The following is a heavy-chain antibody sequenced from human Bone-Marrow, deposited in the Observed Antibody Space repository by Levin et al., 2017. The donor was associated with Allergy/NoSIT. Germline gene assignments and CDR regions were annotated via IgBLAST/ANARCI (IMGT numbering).Heavy chain of an antibody. J-gene: IGHJ4*02. D-gene: IGHD3-10*01. CDR3: ARMGGGVVPIDC. CDR1: GDSIRVGGFY. CDR2: IYHTGKT. Sequence: SQTLSLTCTVSGDSIRVGGFYWGWVRQPPGKGLEWIASIYHTGKTNDNPSLKSRVIISVDTSKNQFSLNLTSVTAADTAVYYCARMGGGVVPIDCWGLGTLITVSS. V-gene: IGHV4-38-2*02.